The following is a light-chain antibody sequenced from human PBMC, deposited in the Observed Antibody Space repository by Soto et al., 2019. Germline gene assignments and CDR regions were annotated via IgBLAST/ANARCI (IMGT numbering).Light chain of an antibody. V-gene: IGKV2-30*02. CDR3: MQGSHWPLT. CDR2: EVS. J-gene: IGKJ4*01. Sequence: IVMTQSPLSLPVTPGEPASIASRSSESLLHSNGYNYLDWFQQRQGQPPRSLLFEVSKRHSGVPDRFSGSGSGTDFTLKISRVEAEDVGVYYCMQGSHWPLTFGGGTKVDIK. CDR1: ESLLHSNGYNY.